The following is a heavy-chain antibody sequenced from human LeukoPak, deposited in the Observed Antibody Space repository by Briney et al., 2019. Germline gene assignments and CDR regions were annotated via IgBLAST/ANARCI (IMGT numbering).Heavy chain of an antibody. Sequence: GASVKVSCKASGYTFIGYYLHWVRQAPGQGLEWMGWINPNTGDTNYAQQFQGRVTMTRDTSINTAYMELSRLKSDDTALYYCARGSSGYYYRMDYWGQGTLVTVSS. CDR3: ARGSSGYYYRMDY. J-gene: IGHJ4*02. D-gene: IGHD3-22*01. CDR2: INPNTGDT. CDR1: GYTFIGYY. V-gene: IGHV1-2*02.